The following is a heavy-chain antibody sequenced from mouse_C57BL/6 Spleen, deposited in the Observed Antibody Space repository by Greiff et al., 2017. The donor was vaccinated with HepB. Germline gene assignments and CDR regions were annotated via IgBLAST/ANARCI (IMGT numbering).Heavy chain of an antibody. CDR2: IWRGGST. D-gene: IGHD1-1*01. CDR1: GFSLTSYG. Sequence: QVQLQQSGPGLVQPSQSLSITCTVSGFSLTSYGVHWVRQSPGKGLEWLGVIWRGGSTDYNAAFMSRLSITKDNSKSQVFFKMNSLQADDTAIYYCAKKHYYGSSGAMDYWGQGTSVTVSS. CDR3: AKKHYYGSSGAMDY. V-gene: IGHV2-5*01. J-gene: IGHJ4*01.